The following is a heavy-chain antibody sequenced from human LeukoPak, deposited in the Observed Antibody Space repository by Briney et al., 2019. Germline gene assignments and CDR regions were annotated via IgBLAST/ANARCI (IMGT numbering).Heavy chain of an antibody. CDR2: ISGDGVST. V-gene: IGHV3-43*02. CDR1: GFTFSSYA. Sequence: QPGGSLRLSCAAPGFTFSSYAMHWVRQAPGKGLEWVSLISGDGVSTFYADSVEGRFSISRDNSKNSLYLEMNSLRTEDAAMYYCAKESGKFDYWGQGTLVAVSS. CDR3: AKESGKFDY. J-gene: IGHJ4*02.